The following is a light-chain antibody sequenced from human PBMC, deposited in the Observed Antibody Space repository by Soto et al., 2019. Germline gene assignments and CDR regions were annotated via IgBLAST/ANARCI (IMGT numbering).Light chain of an antibody. V-gene: IGKV3-20*01. CDR1: QSVSSSY. J-gene: IGKJ3*01. CDR2: GTS. Sequence: IVLTQSPGTLSLSPGERATLSCRASQSVSSSYLAWYQQKPGQAPRLLIYGTSGRATGIPDRFSGSGSGTDFTLTISRLEPEDFAVYYCQQYGSSPIFTVGPGTKVDIK. CDR3: QQYGSSPIFT.